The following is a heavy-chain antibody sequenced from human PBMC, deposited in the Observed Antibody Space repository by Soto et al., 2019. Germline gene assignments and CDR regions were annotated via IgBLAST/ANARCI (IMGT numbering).Heavy chain of an antibody. D-gene: IGHD4-17*01. CDR3: ARGLDDDYIINWFDP. CDR1: GGSISSGDYY. CDR2: IYYSGST. Sequence: SETLSLTCTVSGGSISSGDYYWSWIRQPPGKGLEWIGYIYYSGSTYYNPSLKSRVTISVDTSKNQFSLKLSSVTAADTAVYYCARGLDDDYIINWFDPWGQGTLVTVSS. V-gene: IGHV4-30-4*01. J-gene: IGHJ5*02.